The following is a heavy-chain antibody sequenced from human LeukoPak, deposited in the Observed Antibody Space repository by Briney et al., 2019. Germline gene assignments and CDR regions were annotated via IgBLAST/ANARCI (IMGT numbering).Heavy chain of an antibody. D-gene: IGHD3-22*01. CDR2: IYSGGST. CDR1: GFTVSSNY. J-gene: IGHJ4*02. Sequence: GGSLRLSCAASGFTVSSNYMSWVRQAPGKGLEWVSVIYSGGSTYYADSVKGRFTISRDNSKNTLYLQMNSLRAEDTAVYYCARDGYYYDSSGYYYFDYWGQGTLVAVSS. CDR3: ARDGYYYDSSGYYYFDY. V-gene: IGHV3-66*01.